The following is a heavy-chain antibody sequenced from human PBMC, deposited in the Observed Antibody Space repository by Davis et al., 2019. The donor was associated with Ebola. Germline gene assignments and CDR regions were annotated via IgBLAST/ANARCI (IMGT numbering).Heavy chain of an antibody. Sequence: AASVKVSCKASGYTFTSYYMHWVRQAPGQGLEWMGIINPSGGSTSYAQKFQGRVTMTRNTSISTAYMELSSLRSEDTAVYYCARGRSGSSGCCGWYFDLWGRGTLVTVSS. V-gene: IGHV1-46*01. CDR2: INPSGGST. CDR3: ARGRSGSSGCCGWYFDL. D-gene: IGHD6-19*01. CDR1: GYTFTSYY. J-gene: IGHJ2*01.